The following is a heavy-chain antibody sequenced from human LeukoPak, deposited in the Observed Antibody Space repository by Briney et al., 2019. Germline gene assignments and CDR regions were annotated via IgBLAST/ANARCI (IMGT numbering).Heavy chain of an antibody. CDR3: ASVRYGVGSYYDGEGPYFDY. CDR1: GFTFSDFY. D-gene: IGHD3-10*01. V-gene: IGHV3-11*06. CDR2: ISSSSRYT. Sequence: PGGSLRLSCAASGFTFSDFYVTWIRQAPGKGLEWASFISSSSRYTNYADSVKGRFTISRDNAENSLYLQVNSLRAEDTAVYYCASVRYGVGSYYDGEGPYFDYWGQGTLVTVSS. J-gene: IGHJ4*02.